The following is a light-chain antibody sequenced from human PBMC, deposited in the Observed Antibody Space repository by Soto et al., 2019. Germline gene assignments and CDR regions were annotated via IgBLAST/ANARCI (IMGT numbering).Light chain of an antibody. CDR3: QQSGSSPIT. V-gene: IGKV3-11*01. J-gene: IGKJ5*01. Sequence: IVLTHSPATLSLSPGEMATLSFRASQSVSSYLAWYQQKPGQAPRLLIYDASNRATGIPARFSGSGSGTDFTLTISSLEPEDFAVYYCQQSGSSPITFGQGTRLEIK. CDR2: DAS. CDR1: QSVSSY.